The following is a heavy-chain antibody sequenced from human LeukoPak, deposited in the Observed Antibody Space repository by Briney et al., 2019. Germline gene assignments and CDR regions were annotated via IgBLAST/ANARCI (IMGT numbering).Heavy chain of an antibody. V-gene: IGHV1-69*05. J-gene: IGHJ6*03. Sequence: EASVKVSCKASGGTFSSYAISWVRQAPGQGLEWMGGIIPIFGTANYAQKFQGRVTITTDESTSTAYMELSSLRSEDTAVYYCARAPLRGSRQGYYMDVWGKGTTVTVSS. CDR2: IIPIFGTA. CDR1: GGTFSSYA. CDR3: ARAPLRGSRQGYYMDV.